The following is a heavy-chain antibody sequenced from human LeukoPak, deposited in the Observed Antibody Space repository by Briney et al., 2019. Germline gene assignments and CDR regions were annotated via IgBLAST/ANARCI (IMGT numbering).Heavy chain of an antibody. CDR1: GGSFSGYY. Sequence: PSETLSLTCAVYGGSFSGYYWSWIRQPPGKGLEWIGEINHSGSTNYNPSLKSRVTISVDTSKNQFSLKLSSVTAADTAVYYCAKGLLRFLEWLLYIDYWGQGTLVTVSS. J-gene: IGHJ4*02. D-gene: IGHD3-3*01. CDR2: INHSGST. V-gene: IGHV4-34*01. CDR3: AKGLLRFLEWLLYIDY.